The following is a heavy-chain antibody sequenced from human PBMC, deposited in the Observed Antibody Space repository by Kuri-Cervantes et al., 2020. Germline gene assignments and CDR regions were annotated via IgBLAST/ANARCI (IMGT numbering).Heavy chain of an antibody. CDR3: ARAAGITGTTGWSHYYYYYYMDV. J-gene: IGHJ6*03. CDR1: GYSFTNYG. V-gene: IGHV1-69*06. CDR2: IIPIFGTA. D-gene: IGHD1-7*01. Sequence: SVKVSCKASGYSFTNYGVSWVRQAPGQGLEWMGGIIPIFGTANYAQKFQGRVTITADKSTSTAYMELSSLRSEDTAVYYCARAAGITGTTGWSHYYYYYYMDVWGKGTTVTVSS.